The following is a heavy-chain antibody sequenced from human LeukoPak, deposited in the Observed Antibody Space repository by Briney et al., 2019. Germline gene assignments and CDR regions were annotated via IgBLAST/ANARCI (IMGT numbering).Heavy chain of an antibody. J-gene: IGHJ4*02. CDR3: AKGSRRTPPYYYDSSGSLFYVY. CDR1: GFTFRSYW. V-gene: IGHV3-7*03. CDR2: IKQDGSEK. Sequence: QSGGSLRLSCAASGFTFRSYWMSWVRQAPGKGLEWVANIKQDGSEKYYVDSVKGRFTISRDNAKNSLYLQMNSLRAEDTAVYYCAKGSRRTPPYYYDSSGSLFYVYWGQGTLVTVSS. D-gene: IGHD3-22*01.